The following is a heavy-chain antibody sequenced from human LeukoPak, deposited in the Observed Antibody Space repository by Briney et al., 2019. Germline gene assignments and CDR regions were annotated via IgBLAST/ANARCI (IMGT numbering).Heavy chain of an antibody. Sequence: PSETLSLTCAVSGGPFSGCFWSWIRQPPGKGLEWIGEIHNSGTTNYNPSLNSRVTIPEDTSKNQIYLNLRSVTAADTAVYYCARRYYYNLGSFPFDFWGQGTLVTVSS. D-gene: IGHD3-10*01. J-gene: IGHJ4*02. CDR1: GGPFSGCF. CDR3: ARRYYYNLGSFPFDF. V-gene: IGHV4-34*01. CDR2: IHNSGTT.